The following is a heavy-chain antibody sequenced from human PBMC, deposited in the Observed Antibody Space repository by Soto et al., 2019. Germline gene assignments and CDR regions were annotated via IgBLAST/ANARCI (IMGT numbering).Heavy chain of an antibody. CDR3: ARERTGRDIVVVVAARPYYYYGMDV. V-gene: IGHV6-1*01. CDR2: TYYRSKWYN. Sequence: SQTLSLTCVISGDRVSSNSAAWNWIRQSPSRGLEWLGRTYYRSKWYNDYAVSVKSRITINPDTSKNQFSLQLNSVTPEDTAVYYCARERTGRDIVVVVAARPYYYYGMDVWGQGTAVTVSS. CDR1: GDRVSSNSAA. J-gene: IGHJ6*02. D-gene: IGHD2-15*01.